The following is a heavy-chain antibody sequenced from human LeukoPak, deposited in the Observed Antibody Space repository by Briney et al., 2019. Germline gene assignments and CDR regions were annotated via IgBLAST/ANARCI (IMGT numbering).Heavy chain of an antibody. CDR1: GFTFSDYY. V-gene: IGHV3-11*01. J-gene: IGHJ4*02. D-gene: IGHD3-3*01. CDR2: ISSSGSTI. Sequence: GGSLRLSCAASGFTFSDYYMSWIRQAPGKGLEWVSYISSSGSTIYYADSVKGRFTISRDNAKNSLYLQMNSLRAEDTAVYYCARFVIFGVVIMPFDYWGQGTLVTVSS. CDR3: ARFVIFGVVIMPFDY.